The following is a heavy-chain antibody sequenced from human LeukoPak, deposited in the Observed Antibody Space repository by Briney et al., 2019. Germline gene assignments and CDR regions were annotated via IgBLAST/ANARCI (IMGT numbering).Heavy chain of an antibody. Sequence: PGGSLRLSCAASGFTFSSYWMHWVRQAPGKGLVWVSRMNSDGSSTSYAGSGKGRFTISRDNAKTTLYLQMNSLRAEDTAVYYCTRVRGYSGYDSGYWGQGTLVTVSS. CDR3: TRVRGYSGYDSGY. J-gene: IGHJ4*02. CDR2: MNSDGSST. CDR1: GFTFSSYW. V-gene: IGHV3-74*01. D-gene: IGHD5-12*01.